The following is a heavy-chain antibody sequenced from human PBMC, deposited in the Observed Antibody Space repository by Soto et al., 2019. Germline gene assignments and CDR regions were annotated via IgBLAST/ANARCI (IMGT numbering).Heavy chain of an antibody. V-gene: IGHV4-4*07. J-gene: IGHJ4*02. CDR3: ARELPSIYEILTGHFDH. Sequence: QVQLQESGPGLVKPPETLSLTCTVSGGSMSNYYWSWIRQPAGKVLEWIGRIYTTGSTHYNPSLKSRVTLSIDMSKKQFSLKLNSVTAADTAVDYCARELPSIYEILTGHFDHWGQGTLVTVSS. D-gene: IGHD3-9*01. CDR1: GGSMSNYY. CDR2: IYTTGST.